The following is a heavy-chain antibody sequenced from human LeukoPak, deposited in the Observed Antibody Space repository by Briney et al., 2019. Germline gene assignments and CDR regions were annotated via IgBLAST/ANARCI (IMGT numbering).Heavy chain of an antibody. D-gene: IGHD3-16*01. Sequence: PSETLSLTCTVSGGSISSSSYYWGWIRQPPGKGLEWIGSIYYSGSTYYNPSLKSRVTISVDTSKNQFSLKLSSVPAADTAVYYCAIGPYDHPDYWGQGTLVTVSS. CDR1: GGSISSSSYY. CDR2: IYYSGST. J-gene: IGHJ4*02. V-gene: IGHV4-39*01. CDR3: AIGPYDHPDY.